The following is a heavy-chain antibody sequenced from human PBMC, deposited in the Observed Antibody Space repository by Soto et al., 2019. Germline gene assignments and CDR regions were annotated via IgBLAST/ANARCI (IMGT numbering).Heavy chain of an antibody. D-gene: IGHD2-15*01. CDR2: INAGNGNT. J-gene: IGHJ5*02. CDR3: ARARRISGDWFDP. Sequence: QVQLVQSGAEVKKPGASVKVSCKASGYTFTSYAMHWVRQAPGQRLEWMGWINAGNGNTKYSQKFQGRVTITRDTSASTAYMELSSLRSEDTAVYYCARARRISGDWFDPWGQGTLVTVSP. CDR1: GYTFTSYA. V-gene: IGHV1-3*01.